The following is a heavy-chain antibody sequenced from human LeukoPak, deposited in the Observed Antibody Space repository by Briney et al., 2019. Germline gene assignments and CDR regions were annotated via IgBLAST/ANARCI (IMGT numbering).Heavy chain of an antibody. CDR2: IYYSGNT. J-gene: IGHJ4*02. CDR1: GGSISSSSYY. CDR3: ARHGGYNFDY. D-gene: IGHD3-16*01. Sequence: SETLSLTCTVSGGSISSSSYYWAWIRQPPGKGLEWIGSIYYSGNTYYSPSLKSRVTISVDTSKNQFSLKLSSVTAADTAVYYCARHGGYNFDYWGQGTLVAVSS. V-gene: IGHV4-39*01.